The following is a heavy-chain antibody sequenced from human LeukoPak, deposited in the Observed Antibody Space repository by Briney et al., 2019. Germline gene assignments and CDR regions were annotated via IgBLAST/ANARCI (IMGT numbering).Heavy chain of an antibody. CDR1: GDTSGRYG. CDR2: FIPMFGVT. CDR3: AREGGEFCSGGACHHWYFDL. V-gene: IGHV1-69*04. D-gene: IGHD2-15*01. J-gene: IGHJ2*01. Sequence: SVKVSCKASGDTSGRYGISWVRQAPGQGLEWMGRFIPMFGVTKYVEKFQGRVTITADTSTSTVYMELSSLTSEDTAVYFCAREGGEFCSGGACHHWYFDLWGRGTLVTVSS.